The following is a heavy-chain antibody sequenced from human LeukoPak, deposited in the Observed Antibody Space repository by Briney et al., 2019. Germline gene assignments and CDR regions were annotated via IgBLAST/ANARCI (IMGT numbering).Heavy chain of an antibody. CDR2: IYYSGST. V-gene: IGHV4-59*01. D-gene: IGHD3-22*01. CDR3: ARDAWRGYYYDSSGYSPAFDI. Sequence: PSETLSLTCTISGGSISSYYWSWIRQPPGKGLEWIGYIYYSGSTNYNPSLKSRVTISVDTSKNQFSLKLSSVTAADTAVYYCARDAWRGYYYDSSGYSPAFDIWGQGTMVTVSS. J-gene: IGHJ3*02. CDR1: GGSISSYY.